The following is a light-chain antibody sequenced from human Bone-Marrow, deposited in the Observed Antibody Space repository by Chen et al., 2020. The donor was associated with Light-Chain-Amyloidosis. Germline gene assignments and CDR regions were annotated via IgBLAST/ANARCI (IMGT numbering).Light chain of an antibody. Sequence: QSALTQPPSASGSPGQSITISCTGTSSDVGAYNYVSWYQQHPGKAPKLMIYEVNKRPSGVPDRFSGSKSGITASLTVSGLQAEDEADYYCTSYAGGRTLPVFGVGTSLTVL. J-gene: IGLJ2*01. CDR1: SSDVGAYNY. V-gene: IGLV2-8*01. CDR3: TSYAGGRTLPV. CDR2: EVN.